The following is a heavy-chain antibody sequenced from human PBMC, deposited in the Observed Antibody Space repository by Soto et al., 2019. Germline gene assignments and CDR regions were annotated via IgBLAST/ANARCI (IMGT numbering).Heavy chain of an antibody. Sequence: GGSLRLSCAASGFTFSSYSMDWVRQDPGKGLEWVSSISSSSSYIYYADSVKGRFTISRDNAKNSLYPQMNSLRAEDTAVYYCARDVSSSGWYSGYDYWGQGTLVTVSS. D-gene: IGHD6-19*01. V-gene: IGHV3-21*01. J-gene: IGHJ4*02. CDR1: GFTFSSYS. CDR2: ISSSSSYI. CDR3: ARDVSSSGWYSGYDY.